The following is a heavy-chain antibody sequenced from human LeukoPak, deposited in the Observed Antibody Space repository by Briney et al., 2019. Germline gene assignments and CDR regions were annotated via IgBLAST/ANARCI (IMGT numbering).Heavy chain of an antibody. V-gene: IGHV3-30*18. Sequence: GGSLRLSCAASGFTFNNYGMHWVRQAPGKGLEWVAVISYDGSNKYYADSVKGRFTISRDNSKNTLYLQMNSLRAEDTAVYYCAKDRCSNGVGCYYYYMDVWGKGTTVTISS. CDR1: GFTFNNYG. CDR2: ISYDGSNK. J-gene: IGHJ6*03. D-gene: IGHD2-8*01. CDR3: AKDRCSNGVGCYYYYMDV.